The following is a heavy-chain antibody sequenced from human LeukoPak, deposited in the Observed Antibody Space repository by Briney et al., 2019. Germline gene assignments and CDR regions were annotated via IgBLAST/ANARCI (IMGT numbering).Heavy chain of an antibody. CDR3: ARSPSRQNWIASLYKWFDP. V-gene: IGHV4-34*01. CDR1: GPSFSGYF. Sequence: SETLSLTCAVHGPSFSGYFWSWIRQPPGKGLEWIGEINHRGDTNYNPSFKSRVTISLDTSNNQFSVRLTSVTAADTAVYYCARSPSRQNWIASLYKWFDPWGQGTLVTVAS. D-gene: IGHD2-21*01. J-gene: IGHJ5*02. CDR2: INHRGDT.